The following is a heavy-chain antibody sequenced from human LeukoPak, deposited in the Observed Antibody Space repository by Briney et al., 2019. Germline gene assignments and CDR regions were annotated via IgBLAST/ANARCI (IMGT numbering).Heavy chain of an antibody. CDR2: INQDGSEK. D-gene: IGHD2-2*01. CDR3: AKDQGDIVVVPAAIGLDP. CDR1: GFTFSTSW. Sequence: GGSLRLSCAASGFTFSTSWMNWVRQAPGKGLEWVANINQDGSEKYYVDSVKGRFSISRDNSKNTLYLQMNSLRAEDTAVYYCAKDQGDIVVVPAAIGLDPWGQGTLVTVSS. J-gene: IGHJ5*02. V-gene: IGHV3-7*03.